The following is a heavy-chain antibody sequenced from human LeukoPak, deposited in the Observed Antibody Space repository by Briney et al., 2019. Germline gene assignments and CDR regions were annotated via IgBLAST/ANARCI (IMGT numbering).Heavy chain of an antibody. D-gene: IGHD2-2*01. Sequence: GGSLRLSCAASGFTFSSYGMHWVRQAPGKGLEWVAVISYDGSNKYYADSVKGRFTISRDNSKNTLYLQMNSLRAEDTAVYYCARVYQLLGYYYGMDVWGQGTTVTVSS. CDR3: ARVYQLLGYYYGMDV. CDR1: GFTFSSYG. CDR2: ISYDGSNK. V-gene: IGHV3-30*03. J-gene: IGHJ6*02.